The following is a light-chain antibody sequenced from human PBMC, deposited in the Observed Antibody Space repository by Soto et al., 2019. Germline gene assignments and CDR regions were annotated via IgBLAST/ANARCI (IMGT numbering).Light chain of an antibody. CDR2: HDS. CDR1: NIGSKR. Sequence: SYELTQPPSVSVAPGQTARITCGENNIGSKRVHWYQQKPGQAPVVVVYHDSDRPSGIPERFSGSNSGNTATLTISVVDAGDEAAYFCQVWDNYSDHVVFGAGTKLTVL. J-gene: IGLJ3*02. V-gene: IGLV3-21*02. CDR3: QVWDNYSDHVV.